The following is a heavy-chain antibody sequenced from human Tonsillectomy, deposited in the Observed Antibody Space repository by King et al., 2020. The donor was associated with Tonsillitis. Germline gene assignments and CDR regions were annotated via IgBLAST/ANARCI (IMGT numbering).Heavy chain of an antibody. D-gene: IGHD3-22*01. Sequence: VQLVESGGGLVKPGGSLRLSCAASGFTFSDYYMSWIRQAPGKGLEWVSYISSSGSTIYYADSVKGRFTISRDNAKNSLYLQMNSLRAEDTAVYYCARGRYYYDSSGYYYYYYGMDVWGQGITVTVSS. J-gene: IGHJ6*02. CDR3: ARGRYYYDSSGYYYYYYGMDV. CDR1: GFTFSDYY. CDR2: ISSSGSTI. V-gene: IGHV3-11*01.